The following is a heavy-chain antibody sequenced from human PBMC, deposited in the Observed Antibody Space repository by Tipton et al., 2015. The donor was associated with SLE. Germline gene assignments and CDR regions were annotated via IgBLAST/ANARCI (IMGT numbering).Heavy chain of an antibody. CDR1: EFTFSRYW. J-gene: IGHJ4*02. CDR3: ARGYCPGGVCYTDYFDY. D-gene: IGHD2-8*02. V-gene: IGHV3-7*01. Sequence: SLRLSCAASEFTFSRYWMSWVRQAPGKGLEWVANINQDGSEKNYVDSVRGRFTISRDNANNSLYLQMNSLRDEDTAVYYCARGYCPGGVCYTDYFDYWGQGTLVTVSS. CDR2: INQDGSEK.